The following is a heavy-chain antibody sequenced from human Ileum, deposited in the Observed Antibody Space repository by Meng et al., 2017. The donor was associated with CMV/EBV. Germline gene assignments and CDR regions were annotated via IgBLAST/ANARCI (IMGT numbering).Heavy chain of an antibody. CDR1: GFTFSSYS. J-gene: IGHJ5*02. CDR3: ARAMTTVTGWFDP. D-gene: IGHD4-11*01. CDR2: ISSSSSYI. V-gene: IGHV3-21*01. Sequence: AASGFTFSSYSMNWVRQDPGRGLGWVSSISSSSSYIYYADSVKGRFTISRDNAKNSLYLQMNSLRAEDTAVYYCARAMTTVTGWFDPWGQGTLVTVSS.